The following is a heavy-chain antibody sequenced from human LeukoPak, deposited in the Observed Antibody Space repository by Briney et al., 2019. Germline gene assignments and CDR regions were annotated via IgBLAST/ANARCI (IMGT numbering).Heavy chain of an antibody. CDR1: GFTFSSYG. CDR2: IWYDGSNK. D-gene: IGHD2-15*01. V-gene: IGHV3-33*01. Sequence: GGSLRLSCAASGFTFSSYGIHWVRQAPGKGLEWVAVIWYDGSNKYYADSVKGRFTISRDNSKNTLYLQMNSLRAEDTAVYYCARAGYCSGDSCYGMDVWGQGTTVTVSS. CDR3: ARAGYCSGDSCYGMDV. J-gene: IGHJ6*02.